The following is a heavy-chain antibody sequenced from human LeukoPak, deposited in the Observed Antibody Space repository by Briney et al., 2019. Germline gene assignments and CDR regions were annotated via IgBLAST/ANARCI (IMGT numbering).Heavy chain of an antibody. CDR3: ARAPRGYCSGGSCWYYFDY. V-gene: IGHV1-69*04. Sequence: SVKVSCKASGYTFTSYGISWVRQAPGQGLEWMGRIIPVLGIANYAQKFQGRVTITADKSTSTAYMELSSLRSEDTAVYYCARAPRGYCSGGSCWYYFDYWGQGTLVTVSS. CDR1: GYTFTSYG. J-gene: IGHJ4*02. CDR2: IIPVLGIA. D-gene: IGHD2-15*01.